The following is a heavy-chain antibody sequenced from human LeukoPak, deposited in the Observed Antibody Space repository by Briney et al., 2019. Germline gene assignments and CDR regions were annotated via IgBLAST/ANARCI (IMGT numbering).Heavy chain of an antibody. V-gene: IGHV3-15*01. CDR1: GFTSTNAH. CDR2: IKSKTDGGTT. J-gene: IGHJ4*02. Sequence: PGGSLTLSCAASGFTSTNAHMSWVRQAPGKGLEWLGRIKSKTDGGTTDYAAPVEGRSTISRDDSENSLYLQMNSLKTEDTAMYYCTTNTVEWGQGTLVTVSS. CDR3: TTNTVE. D-gene: IGHD4-17*01.